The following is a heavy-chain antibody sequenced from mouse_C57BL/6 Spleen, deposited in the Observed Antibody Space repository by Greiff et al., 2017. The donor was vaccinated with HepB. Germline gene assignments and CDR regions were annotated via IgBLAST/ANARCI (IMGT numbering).Heavy chain of an antibody. CDR2: INPNNGGT. CDR1: GYTFTDYY. V-gene: IGHV1-26*01. CDR3: ARHIPYYYGSTYAMDY. D-gene: IGHD1-1*01. J-gene: IGHJ4*01. Sequence: VQLKQSGPELVKPGASVKISCKASGYTFTDYYMNWVKQSHGKSLEWIGDINPNNGGTSYNQKFKGKATLTVDKSSSTAYMELRSLTSEDSAVYYCARHIPYYYGSTYAMDYWGQGTSVTVSS.